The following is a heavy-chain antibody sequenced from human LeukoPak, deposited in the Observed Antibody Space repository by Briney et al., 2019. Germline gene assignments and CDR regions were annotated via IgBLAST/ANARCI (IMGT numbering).Heavy chain of an antibody. CDR1: GYSFTSFA. CDR2: ISAYNGNT. Sequence: ASVKVSCKASGYSFTSFAFSWVRQAPGQGLEWMGWISAYNGNTNSVQKFQGRVTMTTDTSTSTAYMELRNLRSDDTAVYYCARVWKTSSYYFDYWGQGTLVTVSS. D-gene: IGHD1-1*01. CDR3: ARVWKTSSYYFDY. J-gene: IGHJ4*02. V-gene: IGHV1-18*01.